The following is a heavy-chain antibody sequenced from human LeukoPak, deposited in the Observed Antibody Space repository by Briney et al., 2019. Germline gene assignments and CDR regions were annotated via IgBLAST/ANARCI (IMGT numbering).Heavy chain of an antibody. CDR1: GFTFSNYW. D-gene: IGHD1-14*01. CDR2: IKQDGSEK. J-gene: IGHJ4*02. V-gene: IGHV3-7*01. Sequence: GGSLRLSCAASGFTFSNYWMSWVRQAPGKGLEWVANIKQDGSEKYYVDSVKGRFTISRDNAKNSLYLQMNSLGAEDTAVYYCARDSRTYGDWGQGTLVTVSS. CDR3: ARDSRTYGD.